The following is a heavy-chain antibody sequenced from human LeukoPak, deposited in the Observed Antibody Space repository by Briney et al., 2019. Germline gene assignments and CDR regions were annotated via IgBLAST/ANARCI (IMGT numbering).Heavy chain of an antibody. J-gene: IGHJ2*01. D-gene: IGHD2-21*01. CDR2: INHSGAT. CDR3: ATARDGDYWYFDL. V-gene: IGHV4-34*01. CDR1: GESFSGYY. Sequence: PSETLSLTCAVYGESFSGYYWSWIRQPPGKGLEWIGEINHSGATNYNPSLKSRVTISVDTSKNQFSLKLSSVTAAHTGVYYCATARDGDYWYFDLWGRGTLVTVSS.